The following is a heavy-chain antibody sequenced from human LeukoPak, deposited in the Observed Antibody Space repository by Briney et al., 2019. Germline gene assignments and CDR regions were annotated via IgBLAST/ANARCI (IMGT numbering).Heavy chain of an antibody. CDR2: ISSSSSYI. CDR1: GFTFSSYS. V-gene: IGHV3-21*01. CDR3: ASQRYDFWSGYLEY. J-gene: IGHJ4*02. D-gene: IGHD3-3*01. Sequence: PGGSLRLSCAASGFTFSSYSMNWVRQAPGKGLEWVSSISSSSSYIYYADSVKGRFTISRDNAKNSLYLQMNSLRAEDTAVYYCASQRYDFWSGYLEYWGQGTLVTVSS.